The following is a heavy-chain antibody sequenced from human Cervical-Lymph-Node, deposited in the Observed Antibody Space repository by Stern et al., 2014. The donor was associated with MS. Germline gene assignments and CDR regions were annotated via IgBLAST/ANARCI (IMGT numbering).Heavy chain of an antibody. V-gene: IGHV1-69*01. Sequence: QLVQSGAEVKKPGSSVKVSCTASGDTFINFAISWVRQAPGQGLEWMGGIIPILGTTEYVEKFQGRVSISADESATTVYMELSSLRSEDTAVYFCARDNDDNGMDVWGQGTTVIVSS. CDR1: GDTFINFA. CDR2: IIPILGTT. J-gene: IGHJ6*02. D-gene: IGHD1-1*01. CDR3: ARDNDDNGMDV.